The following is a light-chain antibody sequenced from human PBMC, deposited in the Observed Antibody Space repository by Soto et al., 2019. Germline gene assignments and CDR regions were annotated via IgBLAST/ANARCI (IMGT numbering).Light chain of an antibody. CDR3: QQYATSPLT. CDR1: QSVAKNY. V-gene: IGKV3-20*01. CDR2: DAS. Sequence: EIVLTQSPGTLYLSPGEKASLSCRASQSVAKNYLAWYQQKPGQALRLLISDASSRATGIPDRFSVSGSGTDFTLTISRLEAEDFAVYFCQQYATSPLTFGGGTKVEIK. J-gene: IGKJ4*01.